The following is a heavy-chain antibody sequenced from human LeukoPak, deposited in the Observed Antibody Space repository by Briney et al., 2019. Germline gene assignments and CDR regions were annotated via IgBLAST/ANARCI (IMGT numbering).Heavy chain of an antibody. CDR3: ARSHSAWPDDAFDI. CDR1: GYTFTTYA. V-gene: IGHV7-4-1*02. Sequence: ASVNVSCEASGYTFTTYAMNWVRQAPGQGLEWMGWINTNTGNPTYAQGFTGRFVFSLDTSVSTAYLQISSLNAEDTAVYYCARSHSAWPDDAFDIWGQGTMVTVSS. J-gene: IGHJ3*02. CDR2: INTNTGNP. D-gene: IGHD6-19*01.